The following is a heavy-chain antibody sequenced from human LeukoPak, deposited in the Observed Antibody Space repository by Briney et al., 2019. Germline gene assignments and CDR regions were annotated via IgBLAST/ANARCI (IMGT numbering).Heavy chain of an antibody. V-gene: IGHV1-69*13. CDR2: IIPIFGTA. CDR1: GGTFSSYA. Sequence: SVKVPCKASGGTFSSYAISWVRQAPGQGLEWMGGIIPIFGTANYAQKFQGRVTITADESTSTAYMELSSLRSEDTAVYYCARDLGSTSFRGPHWFDPWGQGTLVTVSS. CDR3: ARDLGSTSFRGPHWFDP. J-gene: IGHJ5*02. D-gene: IGHD2-2*01.